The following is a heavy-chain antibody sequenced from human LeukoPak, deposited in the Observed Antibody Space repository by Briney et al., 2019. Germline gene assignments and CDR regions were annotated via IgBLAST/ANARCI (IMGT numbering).Heavy chain of an antibody. CDR2: ISYDGSNK. D-gene: IGHD3-22*01. CDR1: GFTFSSYA. Sequence: PGRSLRLSCAASGFTFSSYAMHWVRQAPGKGLEWVAVISYDGSNKYYADSVKGRFTISRDNSKNTLYLQMNSLRVEDTAVYYCAREGYDSSGYYYFDYWGQGTLVTVSS. J-gene: IGHJ4*02. V-gene: IGHV3-30-3*01. CDR3: AREGYDSSGYYYFDY.